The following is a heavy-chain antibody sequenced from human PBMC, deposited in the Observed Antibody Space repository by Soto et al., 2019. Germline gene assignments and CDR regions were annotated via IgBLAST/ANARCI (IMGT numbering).Heavy chain of an antibody. CDR2: ISYDGSNK. CDR3: ARDRYSSGWYPSHYYYYYGMDV. V-gene: IGHV3-30-3*01. CDR1: GFTFSSYA. J-gene: IGHJ6*02. D-gene: IGHD6-19*01. Sequence: GGSLRLSCAASGFTFSSYAMHWVRQAPSKGLEWVAVISYDGSNKYYADSVKGRFTISRDNSKNTLYLQMNSVRAEDTAVYYCARDRYSSGWYPSHYYYYYGMDVWGQGTTVTVSS.